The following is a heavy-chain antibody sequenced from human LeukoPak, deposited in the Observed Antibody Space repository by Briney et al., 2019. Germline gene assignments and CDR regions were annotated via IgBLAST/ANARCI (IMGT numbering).Heavy chain of an antibody. CDR2: INPNSGGT. V-gene: IGHV1-2*02. CDR1: GYTFTGYY. Sequence: ASVTVSCTSSGYTFTGYYMHWVRQAPGQGLEWMGWINPNSGGTNYAQKFQGRVTMTRDTSISTAYMELSRLRSDDTAVYYCARRRYYDSSGYYYWGQGTLVTVSS. CDR3: ARRRYYDSSGYYY. J-gene: IGHJ4*02. D-gene: IGHD3-22*01.